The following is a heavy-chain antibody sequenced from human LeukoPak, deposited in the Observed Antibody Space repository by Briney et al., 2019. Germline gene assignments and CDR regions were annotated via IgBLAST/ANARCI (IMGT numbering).Heavy chain of an antibody. CDR1: GGTFSSYA. D-gene: IGHD3-9*01. CDR3: ARSLRYFDWLAYYYYGMDV. CDR2: IIPILGIA. Sequence: GSSVKVSCKASGGTFSSYAISWVRQAPGQGLDWMGRIIPILGIANYAQKFQGRVTITADKSTSTAYMELSSLRSEDTAVYYCARSLRYFDWLAYYYYGMDVWGQGTTVTVSS. J-gene: IGHJ6*02. V-gene: IGHV1-69*04.